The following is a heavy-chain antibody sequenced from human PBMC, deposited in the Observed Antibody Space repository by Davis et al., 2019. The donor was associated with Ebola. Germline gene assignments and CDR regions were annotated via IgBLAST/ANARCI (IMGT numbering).Heavy chain of an antibody. CDR2: IYYSGST. V-gene: IGHV4-59*08. CDR1: DDSITDYY. Sequence: MPSETLSLTCTVSDDSITDYYWTWIRQPPGQGLEWIGFIYYSGSTNYNPSLKSRVTISVDTSKNQFSLKLSSVTAADTAVYYCASTTMVRGVIITPYWYFDLWGRGTLVTVSS. J-gene: IGHJ2*01. D-gene: IGHD3-10*01. CDR3: ASTTMVRGVIITPYWYFDL.